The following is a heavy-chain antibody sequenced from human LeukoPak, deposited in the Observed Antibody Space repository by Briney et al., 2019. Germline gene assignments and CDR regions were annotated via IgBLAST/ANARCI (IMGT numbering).Heavy chain of an antibody. CDR3: AGMYSSSWFYYYYGMDV. CDR1: GGSISSYY. D-gene: IGHD6-13*01. V-gene: IGHV4-59*08. Sequence: SETLSLTCTVSGGSISSYYWSWIRQPPGKGLEWIGYIYYSGSTNYNPSLKSRVTISVDTSKNQFSLKLSSVTAADTAVYYCAGMYSSSWFYYYYGMDVWRQGTTVTVSS. J-gene: IGHJ6*02. CDR2: IYYSGST.